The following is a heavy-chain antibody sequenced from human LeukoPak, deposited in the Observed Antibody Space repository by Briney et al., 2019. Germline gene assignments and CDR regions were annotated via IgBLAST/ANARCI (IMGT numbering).Heavy chain of an antibody. CDR2: IYYSGST. CDR1: GGSISSSNW. V-gene: IGHV4-31*11. Sequence: SETLSLTCAVSGGSISSSNWWSWIRQHPGKGLEWIGYIYYSGSTYYNPSLKSRVTISVDTSKNQFSLKLSSVTAADTAVYYCARDVEGRFDCWGQGTLVTVSS. J-gene: IGHJ4*02. D-gene: IGHD5-24*01. CDR3: ARDVEGRFDC.